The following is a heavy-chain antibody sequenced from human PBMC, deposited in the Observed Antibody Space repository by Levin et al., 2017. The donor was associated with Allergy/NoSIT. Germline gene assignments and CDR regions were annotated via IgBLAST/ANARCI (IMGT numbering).Heavy chain of an antibody. CDR2: ISSSSSYI. D-gene: IGHD5-12*01. J-gene: IGHJ6*02. CDR3: ARELGGYDYYYYYGMDV. CDR1: GFTFSSYS. Sequence: GESLKISCAASGFTFSSYSMNWVRQAPGKGLEWVPSISSSSSYIYYADSVKGRFTISRDNAKNSLYLQMNSLRAEDTAVYYCARELGGYDYYYYYGMDVWGQGTTVTVSS. V-gene: IGHV3-21*01.